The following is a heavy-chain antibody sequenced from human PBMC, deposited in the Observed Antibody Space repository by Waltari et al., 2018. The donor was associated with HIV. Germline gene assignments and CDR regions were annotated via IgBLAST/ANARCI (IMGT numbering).Heavy chain of an antibody. CDR1: GYTFTNYW. D-gene: IGHD3-22*01. J-gene: IGHJ3*02. CDR3: ARLFYYDTTGYINNAFDI. CDR2: IYPFYSDT. Sequence: EVQLVQSGAEVRKSGESLKISCKASGYTFTNYWIAWVRQMSGEGLAWMGIIYPFYSDTRYNPSFEGQITISADKSLATAYLEWSNLNASDAAIYYCARLFYYDTTGYINNAFDIWGQGTVVTVS. V-gene: IGHV5-51*03.